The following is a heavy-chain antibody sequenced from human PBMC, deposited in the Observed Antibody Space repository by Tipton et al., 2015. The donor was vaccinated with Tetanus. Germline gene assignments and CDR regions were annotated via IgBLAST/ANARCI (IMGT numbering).Heavy chain of an antibody. V-gene: IGHV3-23*01. CDR3: AKDFLPYDSSGYYDY. CDR1: GFTFSSYA. D-gene: IGHD3-22*01. J-gene: IGHJ4*02. CDR2: ISGSGGST. Sequence: SLRLSCAASGFTFSSYAMSWVRQAPGKGLEWVSAISGSGGSTYYADSVKGRFTISRDNSKNTLYLQMNSLRAEDTAVYYCAKDFLPYDSSGYYDYWGQGTLVTVSS.